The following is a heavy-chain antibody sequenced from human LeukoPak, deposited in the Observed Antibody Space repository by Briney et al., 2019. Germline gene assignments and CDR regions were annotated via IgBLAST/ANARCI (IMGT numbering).Heavy chain of an antibody. CDR2: INPNSGGA. D-gene: IGHD5-18*01. Sequence: ASVKVSCKASGYTFTDYYIHWVRQAPGQGLEWMGWINPNSGGANYAQKFQGRVTMTRDTSISTAYMELSSVRSDDTAVFYCARPLSKIDTAISYWGQGTLVTVPS. J-gene: IGHJ4*02. V-gene: IGHV1-2*02. CDR1: GYTFTDYY. CDR3: ARPLSKIDTAISY.